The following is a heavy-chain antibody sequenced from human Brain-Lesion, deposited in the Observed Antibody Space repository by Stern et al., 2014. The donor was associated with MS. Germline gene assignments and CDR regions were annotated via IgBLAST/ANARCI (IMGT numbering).Heavy chain of an antibody. Sequence: EVQLVESGGDLVQPGRSLRLSCAAFGFTFDDYAMHWVRQAPGKGLEWVAGISWNSGTIGYADSVKGRFTTSRDNAYSSLYLQMNSLRPEARALYSCERNIPGIPVSFASWGQGPWSPSPQ. D-gene: IGHD2-21*01. V-gene: IGHV3-9*01. CDR3: ERNIPGIPVSFAS. J-gene: IGHJ1*01. CDR2: ISWNSGTI. CDR1: GFTFDDYA.